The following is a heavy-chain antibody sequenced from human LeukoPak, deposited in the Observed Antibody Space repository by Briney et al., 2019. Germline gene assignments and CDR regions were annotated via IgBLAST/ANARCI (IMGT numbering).Heavy chain of an antibody. D-gene: IGHD2-8*01. Sequence: PSETLSFTCTVSGGSINGYFWSWIRQPPGKGLQWIGFVYSSGFTNYNPSLKSRVSISLDTSKTQFSLELSSVTAADTAMYYCARYYCSDGTCRYFDYWGQGTEVTVSS. CDR2: VYSSGFT. J-gene: IGHJ4*02. V-gene: IGHV4-4*09. CDR1: GGSINGYF. CDR3: ARYYCSDGTCRYFDY.